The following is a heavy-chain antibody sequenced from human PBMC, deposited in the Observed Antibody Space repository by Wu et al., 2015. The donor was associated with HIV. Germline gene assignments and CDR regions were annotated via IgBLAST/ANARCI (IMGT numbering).Heavy chain of an antibody. CDR2: IIPIFGTA. J-gene: IGHJ6*02. Sequence: KTSGPSVKVSCKLLRHLQQLCYQLGATGPSDKGLEWMGRIIPIFGTANYAQKFQGRVTITADESTSTAYMELSSLRSEDTAVYYCARTVNYDILTGQKENYYYYYGMDVWGQGTTVTVSS. V-gene: IGHV1-69*13. CDR3: ARTVNYDILTGQKENYYYYYGMDV. CDR1: RHLQQLC. D-gene: IGHD3-9*01.